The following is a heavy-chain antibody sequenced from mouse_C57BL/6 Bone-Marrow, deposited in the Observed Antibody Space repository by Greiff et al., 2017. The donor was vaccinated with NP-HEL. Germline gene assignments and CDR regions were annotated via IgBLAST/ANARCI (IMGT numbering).Heavy chain of an antibody. V-gene: IGHV5-9-1*02. D-gene: IGHD2-1*01. J-gene: IGHJ1*03. Sequence: EVKVEESGEGLVKPGGSLKLSCAASGFTFSSYAMSWVRQTPEKRLEWVAYISSGGDYIYYADTVKGRFTISRDNARNTLYLQMSSLKSEDTAMYYCTRDYRNVHWYFDVWGTGTTVTASS. CDR2: ISSGGDYI. CDR1: GFTFSSYA. CDR3: TRDYRNVHWYFDV.